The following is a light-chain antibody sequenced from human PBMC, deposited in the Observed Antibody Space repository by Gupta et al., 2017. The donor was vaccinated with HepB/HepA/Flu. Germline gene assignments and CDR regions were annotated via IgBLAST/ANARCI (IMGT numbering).Light chain of an antibody. V-gene: IGKV1-5*03. CDR3: QQKDSFPLT. Sequence: DIQMSQSPSTLSASVGDRVTITCRASQDIGDWLDWYQQKPGKDPKLLIYKASTVKGGVPWRFSGSGSGTEFTLTISSRQPEDFANYYCQQKDSFPLTFGRGTXVEIK. CDR1: QDIGDW. CDR2: KAS. J-gene: IGKJ4*01.